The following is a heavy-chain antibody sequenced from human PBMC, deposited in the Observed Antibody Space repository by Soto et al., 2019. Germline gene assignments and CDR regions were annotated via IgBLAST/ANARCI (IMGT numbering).Heavy chain of an antibody. J-gene: IGHJ5*02. D-gene: IGHD3-10*01. Sequence: GGSLRLSCAVSGVTFSNFAMNWVRQAPGKGLEWVSGISHSGTSTYYADSVKGRFTISRDNSKNTLYLQMNSLRAEDTAVYYCAKGSWVHHGSEGGNWLDPWGQGTLVTVSS. CDR2: ISHSGTST. CDR1: GVTFSNFA. CDR3: AKGSWVHHGSEGGNWLDP. V-gene: IGHV3-23*01.